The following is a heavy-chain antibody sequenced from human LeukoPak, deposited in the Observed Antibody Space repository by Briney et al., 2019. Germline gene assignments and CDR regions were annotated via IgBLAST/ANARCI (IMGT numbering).Heavy chain of an antibody. CDR1: GFTFSSYW. Sequence: PWGSLRLSCAASGFTFSSYWMSWVRQAPGEGLEWMGYIKQDGSSKYYAHSVKGRFTISMDNSKNSLYLQMNSLRAEDTAVYYCARDYYYGLGSYYNEGYYFDSWGEGNPVTVSP. CDR2: IKQDGSSK. CDR3: ARDYYYGLGSYYNEGYYFDS. D-gene: IGHD3-10*01. V-gene: IGHV3-7*01. J-gene: IGHJ4*02.